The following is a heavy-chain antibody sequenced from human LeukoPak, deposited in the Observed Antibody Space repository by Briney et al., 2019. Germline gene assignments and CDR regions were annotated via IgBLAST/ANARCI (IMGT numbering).Heavy chain of an antibody. CDR3: ARGRFGELSVATFDI. CDR2: IWYDGTNK. Sequence: GPTLIHPCAESGFTFNNLGLRGRRQTPGKGLEWVALIWYDGTNKYYGDYVKGRFTISRDNSKNPLYLQMNSLRAEDTAVYYCARGRFGELSVATFDIWGQGTMVTVSS. D-gene: IGHD3-10*01. CDR1: GFTFNNLG. V-gene: IGHV3-33*01. J-gene: IGHJ3*02.